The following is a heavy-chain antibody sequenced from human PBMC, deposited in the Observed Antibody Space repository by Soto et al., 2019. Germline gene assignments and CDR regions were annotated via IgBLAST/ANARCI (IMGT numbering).Heavy chain of an antibody. J-gene: IGHJ6*02. D-gene: IGHD5-12*01. V-gene: IGHV1-69*12. Sequence: QVQLEQSGAEVKKPGSSVKVSCKASGGTFRTAAISWVRQAPGQGLEWMGGIMPVFRTPDYAQKFQGRVTNTADESTNTAYMELSGRRTDDTAAEYGARDNDRPQGGGNYEYMLDVWGQGTTITVSS. CDR2: IMPVFRTP. CDR1: GGTFRTAA. CDR3: ARDNDRPQGGGNYEYMLDV.